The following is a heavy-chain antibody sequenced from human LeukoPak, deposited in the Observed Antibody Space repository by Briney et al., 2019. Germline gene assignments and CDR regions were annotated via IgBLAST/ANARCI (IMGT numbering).Heavy chain of an antibody. CDR3: ASGTGPFDY. V-gene: IGHV4-39*01. J-gene: IGHJ4*02. CDR2: IYYSGST. CDR1: GGSFSSNSYC. Sequence: PSETLSLTCTVYGGSFSSNSYCWGRNPQPQGKGLEWIGSIYYSGSTYYNPSLKSRVTISVDTSKNQFSLKLSSVTAADTAVYYCASGTGPFDYWGQGTLVTVSS. D-gene: IGHD1-1*01.